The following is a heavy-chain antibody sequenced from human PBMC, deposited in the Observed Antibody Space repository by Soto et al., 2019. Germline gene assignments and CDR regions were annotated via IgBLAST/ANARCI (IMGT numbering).Heavy chain of an antibody. D-gene: IGHD3-10*01. CDR1: GFNLRDQA. Sequence: PGGSLRLSCTASGFNLRDQALSWVRQAPGGGLEWVSGISGMEDRTNYADLVKGRFFISKDRAKNTLNLQMNGLRDDDTAVYYCAKTYTGGWGQGTQVTVSS. CDR3: AKTYTGG. J-gene: IGHJ4*02. V-gene: IGHV3-23*01. CDR2: ISGMEDRT.